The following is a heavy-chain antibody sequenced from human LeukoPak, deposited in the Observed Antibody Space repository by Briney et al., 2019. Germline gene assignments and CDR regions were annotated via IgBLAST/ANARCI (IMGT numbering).Heavy chain of an antibody. CDR2: ISYDGSNK. J-gene: IGHJ6*03. CDR3: ARAYSSSWYHYYMDV. CDR1: GFTFSSYA. Sequence: PGRSLRLSCAASGFTFSSYAMHWVRQAPGKGLEWVAVISYDGSNKYYADSVKGRFTISRDNSKNTLYLQMNSLRAEDTAVYYCARAYSSSWYHYYMDVWGKGTTVTVSS. V-gene: IGHV3-30*01. D-gene: IGHD6-13*01.